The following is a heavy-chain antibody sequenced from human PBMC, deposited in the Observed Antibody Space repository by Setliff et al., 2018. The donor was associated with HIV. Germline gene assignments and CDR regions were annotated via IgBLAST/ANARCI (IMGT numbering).Heavy chain of an antibody. CDR1: GGSLNGFY. D-gene: IGHD5-12*01. CDR2: INHRGST. V-gene: IGHV4-34*01. CDR3: VRGWDDKVSTISAPYYYYMDV. Sequence: TLSLTCAFYGGSLNGFYWGWVRQSPGKGLEWIGEINHRGSTNYNPSLKSRVTIRVDMSKNQFSLEVTAVTAADTAVYYCVRGWDDKVSTISAPYYYYMDVWGKGTTVTVS. J-gene: IGHJ6*03.